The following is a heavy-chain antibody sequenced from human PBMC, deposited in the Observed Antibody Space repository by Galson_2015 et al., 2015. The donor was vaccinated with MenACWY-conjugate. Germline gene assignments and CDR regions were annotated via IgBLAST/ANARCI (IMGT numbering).Heavy chain of an antibody. Sequence: SPTLSCAVSDIHSQDSRMHWVRHAPGNGLEWVSGLSWTNFTIAYADSVKGRFTVSRDTATPSLYLQMNGLREEDTASYYCVKETGGSDFYMGPRAFDMWGRGTLVIVSS. CDR3: VKETGGSDFYMGPRAFDM. CDR2: LSWTNFTI. J-gene: IGHJ3*02. V-gene: IGHV3-9*02. D-gene: IGHD2-21*02. CDR1: DIHSQDSR.